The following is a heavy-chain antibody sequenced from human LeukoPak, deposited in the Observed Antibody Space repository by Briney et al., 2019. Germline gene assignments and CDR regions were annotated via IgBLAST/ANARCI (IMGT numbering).Heavy chain of an antibody. V-gene: IGHV5-51*01. J-gene: IGHJ4*02. D-gene: IGHD2-21*02. CDR1: GSIFSSYW. CDR3: ARPAYCGGDCYIVDY. CDR2: IFPVDSDT. Sequence: GGSPQICGQGAGSIFSSYWIGGGRQLPGKGGEWRGIIFPVDSDTKSRPSFQGQLTISADKSISTAYLQWSSLKASDTAMYYCARPAYCGGDCYIVDYWGQGTLVTVSS.